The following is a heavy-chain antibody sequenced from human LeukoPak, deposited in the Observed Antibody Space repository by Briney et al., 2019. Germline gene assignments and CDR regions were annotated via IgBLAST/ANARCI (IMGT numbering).Heavy chain of an antibody. CDR1: GGSISSYS. D-gene: IGHD3-10*01. CDR3: ARYGSGKYMDY. V-gene: IGHV4-59*08. CDR2: IHYSGGA. J-gene: IGHJ4*02. Sequence: PSETLSLTCTVSGGSISSYSWSWIRQPPGKGLEWIGYIHYSGGANYNPSLKSRVTFSVDTSKNQFSLTLGSVTAADTAVYYCARYGSGKYMDYWGQGTLVTVSS.